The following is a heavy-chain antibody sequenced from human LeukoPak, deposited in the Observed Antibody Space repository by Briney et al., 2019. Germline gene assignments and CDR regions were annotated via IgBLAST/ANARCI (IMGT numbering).Heavy chain of an antibody. CDR3: AKDVTDCSSTSCYHAPGFDY. V-gene: IGHV3-23*01. Sequence: GGSLRLSCAASGFTFSSYAMSWVRQAPGKGLEWVSAISGSGGSTYYADSVKGRFTIVRDNSKNTLYLQMNSPRAEDTAVYYCAKDVTDCSSTSCYHAPGFDYWGQGTLVTVSS. J-gene: IGHJ4*02. CDR1: GFTFSSYA. CDR2: ISGSGGST. D-gene: IGHD2-2*01.